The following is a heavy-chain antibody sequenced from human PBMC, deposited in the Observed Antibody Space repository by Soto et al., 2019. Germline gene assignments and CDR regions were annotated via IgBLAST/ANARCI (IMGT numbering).Heavy chain of an antibody. CDR2: IKSYWSST. J-gene: IGHJ5*02. CDR1: GFSLSRRW. V-gene: IGHV3-74*01. Sequence: EVQLVESGVGLVQPGGSLRISCAASGFSLSRRWMHWVRQMPGKGLMWVSRIKSYWSSTSYADSVNVRFSISSDNAKNRLYRQMNSLRAEDKALYSCVRDHDTYGQEVLDPWGQGTLFTVSS. D-gene: IGHD3-10*01. CDR3: VRDHDTYGQEVLDP.